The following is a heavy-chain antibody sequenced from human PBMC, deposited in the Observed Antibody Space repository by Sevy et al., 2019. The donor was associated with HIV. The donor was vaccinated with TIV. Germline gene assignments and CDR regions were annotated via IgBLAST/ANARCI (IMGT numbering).Heavy chain of an antibody. J-gene: IGHJ4*02. CDR3: ARDLSARLVD. CDR2: TYYRSKCLI. CDR1: GDSVSSNSAA. Sequence: KQSQTLSLTCAISGDSVSSNSAAWNWIRQSPSRGLEWLGRTYYRSKCLIDSPPSVRSRIAINPDTSKNQFSLQMNSVTPEDTAVYYCARDLSARLVDWGQGTLVTVSS. D-gene: IGHD6-19*01. V-gene: IGHV6-1*01.